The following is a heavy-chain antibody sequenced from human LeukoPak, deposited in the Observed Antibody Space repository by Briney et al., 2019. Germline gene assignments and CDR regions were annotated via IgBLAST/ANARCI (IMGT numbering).Heavy chain of an antibody. CDR3: AKQLGYCSDGSCYFPY. J-gene: IGHJ4*02. V-gene: IGHV3-23*01. CDR1: GFTFSSCW. D-gene: IGHD2-15*01. Sequence: PGGSLRLSCAASGFTFSSCWMHWVRQAPGKGLEWVSAISNNGGYTYYADSVQGRFTISRDNSKSTLCLQMNSLRAEDTAVYYCAKQLGYCSDGSCYFPYWGQGTLVTVSS. CDR2: ISNNGGYT.